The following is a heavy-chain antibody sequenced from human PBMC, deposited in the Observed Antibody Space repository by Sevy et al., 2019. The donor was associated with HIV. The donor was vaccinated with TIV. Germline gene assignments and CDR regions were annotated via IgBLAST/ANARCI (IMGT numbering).Heavy chain of an antibody. J-gene: IGHJ4*02. CDR1: GFTFSSYA. CDR2: ISYDGSNK. D-gene: IGHD4-17*01. CDR3: ARDDGFDY. Sequence: GGSLRLSCAASGFTFSSYAMHWVRQAPGKGLEWVAVISYDGSNKYYADSVKGRFTISRDNSKNTRYLQMNSLRAEDTAVYYCARDDGFDYWGQGTLVTVSS. V-gene: IGHV3-30-3*01.